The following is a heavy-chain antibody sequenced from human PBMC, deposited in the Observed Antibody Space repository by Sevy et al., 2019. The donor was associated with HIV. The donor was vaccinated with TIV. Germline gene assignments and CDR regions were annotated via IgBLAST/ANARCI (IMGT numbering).Heavy chain of an antibody. J-gene: IGHJ4*02. D-gene: IGHD2-2*01. V-gene: IGHV3-74*01. CDR3: ARVPAAMTGIN. CDR2: INSDGSST. CDR1: GFTFSSYW. Sequence: GGSLRLSCAASGFTFSSYWMHWVRQAPGKGLVWVSRINSDGSSTSYADSVKGRFTISRDNPKNTLYLQMNSLRAEDTAVYYCARVPAAMTGINWGQGTLVTVSS.